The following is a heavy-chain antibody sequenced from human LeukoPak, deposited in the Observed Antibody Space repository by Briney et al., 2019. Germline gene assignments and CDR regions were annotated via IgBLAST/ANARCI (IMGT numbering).Heavy chain of an antibody. D-gene: IGHD6-6*01. Sequence: PSETLSLTCAVYGGSFSGYYWSWIRQPPGKGLEWIGEINHSGSTNYNPSLKSRVTISVDTSKNQFSLKLSSVTAADTAVYYCAGPRDYSSSSFDYWGQGTLVTVSS. CDR2: INHSGST. V-gene: IGHV4-34*01. CDR3: AGPRDYSSSSFDY. CDR1: GGSFSGYY. J-gene: IGHJ4*02.